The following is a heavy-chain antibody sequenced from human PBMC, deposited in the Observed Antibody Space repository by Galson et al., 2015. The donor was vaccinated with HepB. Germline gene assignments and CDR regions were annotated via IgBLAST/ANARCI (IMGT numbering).Heavy chain of an antibody. CDR2: ISGSGGST. Sequence: SLRLSCAASGFTFSSYAMSWVRQAPGKGLEWVSAISGSGGSTYYADSVKGRFTISRDNSKNTLYLQMNSLRAEDTAVYYCAKSEHRPYDFWSGSAFDIWGQGTMVTVSS. CDR1: GFTFSSYA. V-gene: IGHV3-23*01. CDR3: AKSEHRPYDFWSGSAFDI. D-gene: IGHD3-3*01. J-gene: IGHJ3*02.